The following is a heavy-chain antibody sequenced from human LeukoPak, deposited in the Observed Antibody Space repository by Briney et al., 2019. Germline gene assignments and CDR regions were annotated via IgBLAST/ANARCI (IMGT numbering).Heavy chain of an antibody. CDR2: MNPNSGNP. J-gene: IGHJ3*02. Sequence: ASVKVSCKASGYTFTSYDINGVRQATGQGLEWMGWMNPNSGNPGYAQKFRGRVTMTRNTSISTAYMELSSLRSEDTAVYYCARLRPSGTDAFDIWGQGTMVTVSS. CDR3: ARLRPSGTDAFDI. V-gene: IGHV1-8*01. CDR1: GYTFTSYD. D-gene: IGHD6-25*01.